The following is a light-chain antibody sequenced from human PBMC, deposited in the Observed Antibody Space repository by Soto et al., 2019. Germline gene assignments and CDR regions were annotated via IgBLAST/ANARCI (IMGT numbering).Light chain of an antibody. CDR2: DVS. Sequence: QSALTQPASVSGSPRQSITISCTGTSSDVGGYNYFSWYQQHPGKAPKLMIYDVSNRPSGVSNRFSGSKSGNTASLTISGLQAEDEADYYCSSYTISSTLYVFGTGTKLTVL. J-gene: IGLJ1*01. CDR3: SSYTISSTLYV. CDR1: SSDVGGYNY. V-gene: IGLV2-14*01.